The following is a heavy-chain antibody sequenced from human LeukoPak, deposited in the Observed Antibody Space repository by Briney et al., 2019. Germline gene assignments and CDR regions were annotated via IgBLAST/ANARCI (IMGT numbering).Heavy chain of an antibody. Sequence: PGGSLRLSCAASGFTFSSYAMSWVRQAPGKGLEWVSAISGSGGSTYYADSVKGRFAISRDNSKNTLYLQMNSLRAEDTAVHYCAKALYSSGYDYPDYWGQGTLVTVSS. CDR3: AKALYSSGYDYPDY. J-gene: IGHJ4*02. V-gene: IGHV3-23*01. D-gene: IGHD5-12*01. CDR2: ISGSGGST. CDR1: GFTFSSYA.